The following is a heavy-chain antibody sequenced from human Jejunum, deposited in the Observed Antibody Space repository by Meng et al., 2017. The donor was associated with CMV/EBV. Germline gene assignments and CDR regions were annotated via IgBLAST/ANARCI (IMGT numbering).Heavy chain of an antibody. CDR3: AKDVGY. CDR2: IEHDGSNK. Sequence: QVVVVESVGGVVQPGGSLRLSCAASGFTFSNYGIHWVRQAPGKGLEWVAFIEHDGSNKYYADSVKGRFTISRDNSKNTLYLQMNSLRVEDTAVYYCAKDVGYWGQGTLVTVSS. D-gene: IGHD1-26*01. V-gene: IGHV3-30*02. J-gene: IGHJ4*02. CDR1: GFTFSNYG.